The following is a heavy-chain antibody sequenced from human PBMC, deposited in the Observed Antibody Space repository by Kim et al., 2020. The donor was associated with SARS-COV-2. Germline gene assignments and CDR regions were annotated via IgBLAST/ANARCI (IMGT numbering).Heavy chain of an antibody. CDR2: IKQDGSEK. D-gene: IGHD6-13*01. V-gene: IGHV3-7*03. CDR1: GFTFSSYW. CDR3: AKPAYSSSWYRWNAFDI. Sequence: GGSLRLSCAASGFTFSSYWMTWVRQAPGKGLEWVANIKQDGSEKNYVDSVKGRFTISRDNAKNSLYLQMNSLRAEDTAVYYCAKPAYSSSWYRWNAFDIWGQGTMVTVSS. J-gene: IGHJ3*02.